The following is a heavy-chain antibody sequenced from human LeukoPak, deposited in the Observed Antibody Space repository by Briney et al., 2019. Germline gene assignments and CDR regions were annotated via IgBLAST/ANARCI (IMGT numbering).Heavy chain of an antibody. V-gene: IGHV5-51*01. CDR1: GYSFTSYW. CDR2: IYPGDSDT. J-gene: IGHJ3*02. Sequence: GESLKISCKGSGYSFTSYWIGWVRQMPGKGLEWMGIIYPGDSDTRYSPSFQGQVTISADKSISTAYLQWSSLKASDTAMYYCVRLSSGYYRTNAFDIWGQGTMVTVSS. CDR3: VRLSSGYYRTNAFDI. D-gene: IGHD3-22*01.